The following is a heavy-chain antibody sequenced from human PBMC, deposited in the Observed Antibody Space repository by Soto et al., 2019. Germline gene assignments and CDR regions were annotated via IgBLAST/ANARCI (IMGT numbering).Heavy chain of an antibody. J-gene: IGHJ4*02. D-gene: IGHD2-2*01. CDR3: ATLPIVVVPAAPQNFDY. CDR2: ISYDGSNK. CDR1: GFTFSSYG. Sequence: ESGGGVVQPGRSLRLSCAASGFTFSSYGMHWVRQAPGKGLEWVAVISYDGSNKYYADSVKGRFTISRDNSKNTLYLQMNSLRAEDTAVYYCATLPIVVVPAAPQNFDYWGQGTLVTVSS. V-gene: IGHV3-30*03.